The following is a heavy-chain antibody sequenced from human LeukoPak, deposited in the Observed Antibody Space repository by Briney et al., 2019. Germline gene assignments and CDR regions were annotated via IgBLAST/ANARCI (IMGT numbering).Heavy chain of an antibody. Sequence: PSETLSLTCAVSGYSISSGYYWNWIRQPAGKGLEWIGRFYITGGTNYNPSLKSRVTISVDTSKNQFSLKLTSVTAADTAVYYCASLGGFAIWGQGTVVTVSS. CDR2: FYITGGT. CDR1: GYSISSGYY. CDR3: ASLGGFAI. V-gene: IGHV4-61*02. J-gene: IGHJ3*02.